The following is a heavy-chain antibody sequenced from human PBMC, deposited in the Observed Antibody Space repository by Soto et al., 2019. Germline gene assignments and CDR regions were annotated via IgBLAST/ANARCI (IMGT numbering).Heavy chain of an antibody. CDR1: GFSFSRYA. Sequence: GGSLRLSCAASGFSFSRYAMCWVRQAPGKGLEWVSGITDDAPKTFHADSVKGRFAISRDNSRKIVFLQMSSLRAEDTAVYYCAKHVGNALIMGALPPREDHHLDSWGQGTLVTVSS. CDR2: ITDDAPKT. D-gene: IGHD2-8*01. CDR3: AKHVGNALIMGALPPREDHHLDS. V-gene: IGHV3-23*01. J-gene: IGHJ5*01.